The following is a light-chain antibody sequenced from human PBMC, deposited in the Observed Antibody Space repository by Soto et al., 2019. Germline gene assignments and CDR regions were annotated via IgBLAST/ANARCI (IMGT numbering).Light chain of an antibody. CDR1: QTVRNNY. CDR2: DAS. CDR3: QQFSSYPLT. Sequence: EIVMTQSPATLSVSPGERATLSCRAIQTVRNNYLAWYQQKPGQAPRLLIYDASSRATGIPDRFSGGGSGTDFTLTISRLEPEDFAVYYCQQFSSYPLTFGGGTKVDIK. V-gene: IGKV3D-20*01. J-gene: IGKJ4*01.